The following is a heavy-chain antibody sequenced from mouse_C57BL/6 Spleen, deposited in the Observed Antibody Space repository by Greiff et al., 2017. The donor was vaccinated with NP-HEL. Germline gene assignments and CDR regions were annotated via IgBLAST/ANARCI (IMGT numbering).Heavy chain of an antibody. J-gene: IGHJ2*01. Sequence: EVKLMESGGGLVQPGGSMKLSCVASGFTFSNYWMNWVRQSPEKGLEWVAQIRLKSDNYATHYAESVKGRFTISRDDSKSSVYLQMNNLRAEDTGIYYCTGERGPFDYWGQGTTLTVSS. D-gene: IGHD3-3*01. CDR2: IRLKSDNYAT. CDR1: GFTFSNYW. V-gene: IGHV6-3*01. CDR3: TGERGPFDY.